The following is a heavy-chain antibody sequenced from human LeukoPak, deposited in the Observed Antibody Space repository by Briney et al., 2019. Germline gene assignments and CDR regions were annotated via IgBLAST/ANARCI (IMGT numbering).Heavy chain of an antibody. CDR3: ARDASLAGDRVEY. Sequence: TGGSLRLSCAASGFTFSSYEMSWVRQVPGKGLERVSYIGGSGSAIYYADPVKGRFTISRDNAKNSLYLQMISLRAEDTGVYYCARDASLAGDRVEYWGQGTLVTVSS. J-gene: IGHJ4*02. CDR1: GFTFSSYE. D-gene: IGHD3-16*01. CDR2: IGGSGSAI. V-gene: IGHV3-48*03.